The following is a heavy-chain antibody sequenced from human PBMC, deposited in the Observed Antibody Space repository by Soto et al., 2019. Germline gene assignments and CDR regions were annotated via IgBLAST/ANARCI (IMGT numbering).Heavy chain of an antibody. CDR3: VSTSVQGGYYFQGMDV. V-gene: IGHV1-18*01. J-gene: IGHJ6*02. CDR2: ISAYNVNT. Sequence: QVQLVQSGAEVKKPGASVKVSCKASGYTFSNYGISWVRQAPGQGLEWMGWISAYNVNTNYAQMVQGRCPMTTDTSPSADYMEPRSLRSDDTALHYCVSTSVQGGYYFQGMDVWGQGTTVTVSS. D-gene: IGHD1-26*01. CDR1: GYTFSNYG.